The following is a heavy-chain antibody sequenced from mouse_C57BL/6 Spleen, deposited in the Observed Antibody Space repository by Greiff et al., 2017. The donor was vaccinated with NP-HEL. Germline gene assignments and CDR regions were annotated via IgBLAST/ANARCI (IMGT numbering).Heavy chain of an antibody. D-gene: IGHD2-4*01. J-gene: IGHJ4*01. CDR3: ARLVYDYDEGYAMDY. Sequence: QVQLQQSGAELAKPGASVKLSCKASGYTFTSYWMHWVKQRPGQGLEWIGYINPSSGYTKYNQKFKDKATLTADKSSSTAYMQLSSLTYEDSAGFYCARLVYDYDEGYAMDYWGQGTSVTVSS. CDR2: INPSSGYT. V-gene: IGHV1-7*01. CDR1: GYTFTSYW.